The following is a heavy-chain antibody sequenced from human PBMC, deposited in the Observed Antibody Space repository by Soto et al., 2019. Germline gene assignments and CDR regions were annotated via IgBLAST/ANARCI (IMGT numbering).Heavy chain of an antibody. CDR1: GGSVSSGSYY. J-gene: IGHJ6*02. D-gene: IGHD6-19*01. CDR3: SRGIEGWYQGRYYYGMDV. CDR2: IYYRGST. Sequence: QVQLQESGPGLVKPSETLSLTCTVYGGSVSSGSYYWSWIRQPPGKGLEWIGYIYYRGSTNYNPSLKSRVTISVDTSKNQFSLKLISVTAADTAVYYCSRGIEGWYQGRYYYGMDVWGQGTKVTVSS. V-gene: IGHV4-61*01.